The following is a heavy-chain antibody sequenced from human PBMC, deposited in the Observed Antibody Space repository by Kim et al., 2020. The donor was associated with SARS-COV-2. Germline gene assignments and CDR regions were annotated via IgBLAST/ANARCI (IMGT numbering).Heavy chain of an antibody. Sequence: SETLSLTCTVSGDSVTRGAYYWGWIRQRPGKGLEWMGNIDDSGRTYKNPSLRGRLTISIDTSKNHFSLTLSSVTAADTAVYYCARSRITYAFDVWGQGTMVTVSA. V-gene: IGHV4-31*03. J-gene: IGHJ3*01. CDR3: ARSRITYAFDV. CDR1: GDSVTRGAYY. CDR2: IDDSGRT. D-gene: IGHD1-20*01.